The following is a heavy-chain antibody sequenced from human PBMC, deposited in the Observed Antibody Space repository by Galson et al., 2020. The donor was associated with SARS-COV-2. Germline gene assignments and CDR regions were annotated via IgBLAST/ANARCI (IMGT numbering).Heavy chain of an antibody. CDR3: ARSPITIVGVVITNFDY. J-gene: IGHJ4*02. Sequence: ETSETLSLTCTVSGGSISSGGYYWSWIRQHPGKDLEWIGYIYYSGSTYYNPSLKSRVTISVDTSKNQFSLKLSSVTAADTAVYYCARSPITIVGVVITNFDYGGQGTLVTVSS. D-gene: IGHD3-3*01. CDR1: GGSISSGGYY. CDR2: IYYSGST. V-gene: IGHV4-31*03.